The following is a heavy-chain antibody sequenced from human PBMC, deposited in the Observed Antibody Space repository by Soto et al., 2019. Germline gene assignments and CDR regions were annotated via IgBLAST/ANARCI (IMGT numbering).Heavy chain of an antibody. CDR3: AKDRGGDCPDNSCYFGADY. CDR1: GFTFSSYG. D-gene: IGHD2-2*01. CDR2: ISDTGSSH. J-gene: IGHJ4*02. V-gene: IGHV3-30*18. Sequence: EGSLRLSCVVSGFTFSSYGMHWVRQAPGKGLECVAVISDTGSSHYYAASVEGRFTISRENSKNTLSLHMDRLRVEDTAVYYCAKDRGGDCPDNSCYFGADYWGQGTPVTVSS.